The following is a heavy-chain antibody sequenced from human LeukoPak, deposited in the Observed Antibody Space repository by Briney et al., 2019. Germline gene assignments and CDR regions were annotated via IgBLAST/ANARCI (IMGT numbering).Heavy chain of an antibody. D-gene: IGHD6-19*01. CDR1: GASVTSYY. J-gene: IGHJ5*02. Sequence: PSETLSLTCTVSGASVTSYYWSWIRQPPGKDLEWIGYFYYSGSTTKNPSLKGRFTISLDTSKNHLALRLSSVTAADAAVYFCARHRPLPPEDQWLAPPPQFDLWGQGFLVSVSS. CDR2: FYYSGST. V-gene: IGHV4-59*08. CDR3: ARHRPLPPEDQWLAPPPQFDL.